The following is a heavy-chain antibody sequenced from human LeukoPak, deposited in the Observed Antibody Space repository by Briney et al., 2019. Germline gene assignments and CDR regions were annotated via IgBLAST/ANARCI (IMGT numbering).Heavy chain of an antibody. J-gene: IGHJ6*02. V-gene: IGHV3-7*01. CDR1: GFTFSDSW. CDR3: ATYTHWVAGDV. D-gene: IGHD3-16*01. Sequence: GGSLRLSCAAAGFTFSDSWMSWVRQAPGKGLEWVANMNQDGGEKDYVDSEKGRFTISRDNARNLLYLQMSSLRAEDTAVYYCATYTHWVAGDVWGQGTTVTVSS. CDR2: MNQDGGEK.